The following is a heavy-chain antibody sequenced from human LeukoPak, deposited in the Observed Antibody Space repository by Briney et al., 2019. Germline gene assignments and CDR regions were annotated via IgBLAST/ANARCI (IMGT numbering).Heavy chain of an antibody. CDR2: IRYDGTNK. CDR3: ARDQSYYYDSSGYYFGY. CDR1: GFTFSNYG. Sequence: PGGSLRLSCAASGFTFSNYGMHWVRQAPGKGLEWVAFIRYDGTNKYYADSVKGRFTISRDNSKNTLYLQMNSLRAEDTAVYYCARDQSYYYDSSGYYFGYWGQGTLVTVSS. J-gene: IGHJ4*02. V-gene: IGHV3-30*02. D-gene: IGHD3-22*01.